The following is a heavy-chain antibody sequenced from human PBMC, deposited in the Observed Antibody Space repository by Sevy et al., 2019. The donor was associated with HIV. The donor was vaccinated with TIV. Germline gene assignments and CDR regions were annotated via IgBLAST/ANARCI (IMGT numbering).Heavy chain of an antibody. Sequence: ASVKVSCKASGYTFTGYYMHWVRQAPGQGLEWMGWINPNRGGTNYAQKFQGRVTMTRETSISTAYMELSRLRSDDTAVYYCARERVYCSGGSCKAGGWFDPWGQGTLVTVSS. CDR2: INPNRGGT. D-gene: IGHD2-15*01. J-gene: IGHJ5*02. CDR1: GYTFTGYY. CDR3: ARERVYCSGGSCKAGGWFDP. V-gene: IGHV1-2*02.